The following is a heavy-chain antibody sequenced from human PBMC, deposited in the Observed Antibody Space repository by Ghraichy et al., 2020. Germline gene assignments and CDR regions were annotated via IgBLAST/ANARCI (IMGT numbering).Heavy chain of an antibody. CDR2: LSGSGGIT. J-gene: IGHJ4*02. V-gene: IGHV3-23*01. CDR1: GFTFSSHP. CDR3: ARRTQDWGFFDY. D-gene: IGHD3/OR15-3a*01. Sequence: GGSLRLSCAASGFTFSSHPMNWVRQAPGKGLEWVSTLSGSGGITYYTDSVRGRFTISRDNSKNTLFLQMNSLRAEDTAVYYCARRTQDWGFFDYWGQGTLVTVSS.